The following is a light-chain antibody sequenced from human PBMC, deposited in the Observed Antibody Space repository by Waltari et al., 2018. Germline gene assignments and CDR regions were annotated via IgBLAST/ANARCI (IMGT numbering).Light chain of an antibody. J-gene: IGKJ1*01. V-gene: IGKV3-15*01. CDR3: QQYNNWPRT. Sequence: EIVMTQSPATLSVSPGERATLSCRASQSVSSNLAWYQQKPGQAPRLRIYGASTRAIGIPARFSGSGSGTEFTLTIRSMQSEDFAVYYCQQYNNWPRTFGQGTKVEIK. CDR2: GAS. CDR1: QSVSSN.